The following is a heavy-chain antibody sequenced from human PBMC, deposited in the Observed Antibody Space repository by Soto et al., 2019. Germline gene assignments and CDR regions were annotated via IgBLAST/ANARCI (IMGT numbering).Heavy chain of an antibody. CDR3: VRGRRAYYDSSGPRIDY. CDR1: GGSISSGGYY. CDR2: IYYSGST. J-gene: IGHJ4*02. V-gene: IGHV4-31*03. Sequence: QVQLQESGPGLVKPSQTLSLTCTVSGGSISSGGYYWSWIRQHPGKGLEWIGYIYYSGSTYYNPSLKSRVSISVDTSKNQLSLKLSSVTAADTAVYYCVRGRRAYYDSSGPRIDYWGQGTLVTVSS. D-gene: IGHD3-22*01.